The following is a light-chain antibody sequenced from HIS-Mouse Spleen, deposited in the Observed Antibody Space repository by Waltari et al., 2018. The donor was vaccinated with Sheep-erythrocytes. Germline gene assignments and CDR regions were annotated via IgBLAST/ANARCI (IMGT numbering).Light chain of an antibody. CDR3: GTWDSSLSAGRV. CDR2: DNN. J-gene: IGLJ3*02. V-gene: IGLV1-51*01. CDR1: ISNLGHNY. Sequence: QSVLTQPPSVSAAPGQKVTISCSGSISNLGHNYVSGYQQLPGTAPKLLIYDNNKRPSGIPDRFSGSKSGTSATLGITGLQTGDEADYYCGTWDSSLSAGRVFGGGTKLTVL.